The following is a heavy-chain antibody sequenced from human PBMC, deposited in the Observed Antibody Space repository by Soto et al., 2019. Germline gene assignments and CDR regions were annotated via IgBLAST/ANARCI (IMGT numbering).Heavy chain of an antibody. CDR1: GFTFDDYA. CDR3: AKAAHYYGSGSYYPYYYMDV. Sequence: GGSLRLSCAASGFTFDDYAMHWVRQAPGKGLEWVSGISWNSGSIGYADSVKGRFTISRDNAKNSLYLQMNSLRAEDTALYYCAKAAHYYGSGSYYPYYYMDVWGKGTTVTVSS. V-gene: IGHV3-9*01. J-gene: IGHJ6*03. CDR2: ISWNSGSI. D-gene: IGHD3-10*01.